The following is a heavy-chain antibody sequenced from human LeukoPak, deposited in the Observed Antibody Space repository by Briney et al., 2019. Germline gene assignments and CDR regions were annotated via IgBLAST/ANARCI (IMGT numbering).Heavy chain of an antibody. Sequence: ASVKVSCKASGYTFTSYGINWVRQAPGQGLEWMGWISAYNGNTNYAQKLQGRVTMTTDTSTSTAYMELRSLRSDDTAVYYCARDAMVRGVMGFDPWGQGTLVTVSS. CDR1: GYTFTSYG. CDR3: ARDAMVRGVMGFDP. CDR2: ISAYNGNT. J-gene: IGHJ5*02. V-gene: IGHV1-18*01. D-gene: IGHD3-10*01.